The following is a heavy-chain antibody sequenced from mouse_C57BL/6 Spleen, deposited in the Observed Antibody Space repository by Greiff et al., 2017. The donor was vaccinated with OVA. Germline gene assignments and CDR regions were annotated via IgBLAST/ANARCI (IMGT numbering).Heavy chain of an antibody. D-gene: IGHD4-1*01. CDR1: GYTFTSYT. J-gene: IGHJ2*01. CDR2: INPSSGYT. CDR3: ARWDWDPYFDY. Sequence: VQLQESGAELARPGASVKMSCKASGYTFTSYTMHWVKQRPGQGLEWIGYINPSSGYTKYNQKFKDKATLTADKSSSTAYMQLSSLTSEDSAVYYCARWDWDPYFDYWGQGTTLTVSS. V-gene: IGHV1-4*01.